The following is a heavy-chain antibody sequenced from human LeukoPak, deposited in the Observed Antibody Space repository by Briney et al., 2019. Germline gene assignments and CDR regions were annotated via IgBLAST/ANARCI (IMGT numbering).Heavy chain of an antibody. CDR2: MNPNSGNT. V-gene: IGHV1-8*01. J-gene: IGHJ6*02. D-gene: IGHD3-10*01. CDR1: GYTFTSYD. Sequence: ASVKVSCKASGYTFTSYDINWVRQATGQGLEWMGWMNPNSGNTGYVQKFQGRVTMTRDTSISTAYMELSSLSSEDTAVYYCTRTTPRRSLQWFRGRDYGMDVWGQGTTVAVSS. CDR3: TRTTPRRSLQWFRGRDYGMDV.